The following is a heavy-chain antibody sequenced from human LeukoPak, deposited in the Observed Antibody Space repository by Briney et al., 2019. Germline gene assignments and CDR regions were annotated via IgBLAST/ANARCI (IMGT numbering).Heavy chain of an antibody. D-gene: IGHD3-22*01. V-gene: IGHV4-39*07. Sequence: SETLSLTCTVSGGSVTSDSYYWSWIRQPPGKGLEWIGSIYYSGSTYYNPSLKNRVTISVVTSKNQFSLKLRSVTAADTAVYYCASRWLGAPFDYWGQGTLVTVSS. CDR3: ASRWLGAPFDY. J-gene: IGHJ4*02. CDR1: GGSVTSDSYY. CDR2: IYYSGST.